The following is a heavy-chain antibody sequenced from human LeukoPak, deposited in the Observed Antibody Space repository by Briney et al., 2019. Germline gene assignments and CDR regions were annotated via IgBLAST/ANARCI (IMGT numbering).Heavy chain of an antibody. CDR2: IYYSGST. D-gene: IGHD3-10*01. V-gene: IGHV4-59*01. CDR3: ARDTRYGSGSYYGDVFDI. J-gene: IGHJ3*02. CDR1: GGSISSYY. Sequence: SETLSLTCSVSGGSISSYYWSWIRQPPGKGLEWIGFIYYSGSTNYNPSLRSRVTILVDTSKNQFSLKLNSVTAADTAVYYCARDTRYGSGSYYGDVFDIWGQGTMVTVSS.